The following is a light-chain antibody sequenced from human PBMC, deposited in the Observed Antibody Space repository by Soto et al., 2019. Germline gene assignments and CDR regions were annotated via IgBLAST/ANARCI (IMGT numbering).Light chain of an antibody. CDR1: QVISSY. CDR2: AAS. J-gene: IGKJ2*01. Sequence: VIFMTQSPSLLSSSTVDRFTISCRMSQVISSYLAWYQQKPGKAPKLLIYAASSLQSGVSSRFSGSGSGTDFILTISSLQPEDFATYYCLQDYNYPYTFGQGTKVDIK. V-gene: IGKV1D-8*03. CDR3: LQDYNYPYT.